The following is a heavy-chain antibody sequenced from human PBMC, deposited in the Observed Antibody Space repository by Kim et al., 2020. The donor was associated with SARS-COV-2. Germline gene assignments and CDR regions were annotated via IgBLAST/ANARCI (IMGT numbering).Heavy chain of an antibody. CDR2: IYPGDSDT. J-gene: IGHJ4*02. D-gene: IGHD5-18*01. CDR3: ARSSRGYSYGLNFDY. Sequence: RQMPGKGLEWMGIIYPGDSDTRYSPSFQGQVTISADKSISTAYLQWSSLKASDTAMYYCARSSRGYSYGLNFDYWGQGTLVTVSS. V-gene: IGHV5-51*01.